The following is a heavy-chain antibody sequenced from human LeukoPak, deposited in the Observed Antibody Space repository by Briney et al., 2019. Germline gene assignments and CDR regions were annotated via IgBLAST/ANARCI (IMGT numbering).Heavy chain of an antibody. V-gene: IGHV4-59*11. CDR1: GGSISSHY. CDR2: AYYSAST. CDR3: ARGRDTSGYYYGMDV. J-gene: IGHJ6*02. Sequence: WETLSLTCTVSGGSISSHYWNWVRQPPGKGLEWIGYAYYSASTNYSPSLKSRVTISVDTSKKQFSLKLSSVTAADTAVYYCARGRDTSGYYYGMDVWGQGTTVTVSS. D-gene: IGHD3-10*01.